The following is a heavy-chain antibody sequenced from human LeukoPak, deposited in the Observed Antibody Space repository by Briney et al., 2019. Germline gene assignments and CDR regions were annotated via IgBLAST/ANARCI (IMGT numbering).Heavy chain of an antibody. CDR3: ARAEWIQLWLFTNNPLDY. Sequence: ASVKVSCKASGYTFTSYGISWVRQAPGQGLEWMGWISAYNGNTNYAQKLQGRVTMTTDTSTSTAYMELRSLRSDDTAVYYCARAEWIQLWLFTNNPLDYWGQGTLVTVSS. CDR2: ISAYNGNT. J-gene: IGHJ4*02. CDR1: GYTFTSYG. D-gene: IGHD5-18*01. V-gene: IGHV1-18*01.